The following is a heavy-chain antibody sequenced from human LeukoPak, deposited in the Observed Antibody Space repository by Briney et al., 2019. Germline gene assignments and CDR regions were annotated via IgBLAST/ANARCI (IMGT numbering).Heavy chain of an antibody. CDR2: ISYDGSNK. V-gene: IGHV3-30-3*01. CDR3: ARDVVDIVVVPAAAFDHYGMDV. CDR1: GFTFSSYA. D-gene: IGHD2-2*03. J-gene: IGHJ6*02. Sequence: GGSLRLSCAASGFTFSSYAMHWVRQAPGKGLEWVAVISYDGSNKYYADSVKGRFTISRDNSKNTLYLQMNSLRAEDTAVYYCARDVVDIVVVPAAAFDHYGMDVWGQGTTVTVSS.